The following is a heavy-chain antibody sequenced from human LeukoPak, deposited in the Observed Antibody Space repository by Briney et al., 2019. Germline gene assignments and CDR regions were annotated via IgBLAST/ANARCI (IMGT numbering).Heavy chain of an antibody. D-gene: IGHD3-10*01. CDR2: IIPIFGTA. J-gene: IGHJ3*02. CDR1: GGTFSSYA. Sequence: SVKVSCKASGGTFSSYAISWVRQAPGQGLEWMGGIIPIFGTANYAQKFQGRVTITADESTSTAYMELSSLRSEDTAVYYCARSYYGSGSYGGGAFDIWGQGTMVTVSS. CDR3: ARSYYGSGSYGGGAFDI. V-gene: IGHV1-69*13.